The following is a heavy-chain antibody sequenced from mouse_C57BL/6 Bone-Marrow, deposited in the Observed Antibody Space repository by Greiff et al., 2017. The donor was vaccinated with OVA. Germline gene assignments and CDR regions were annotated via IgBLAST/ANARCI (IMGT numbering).Heavy chain of an antibody. V-gene: IGHV1-55*01. J-gene: IGHJ3*01. Sequence: VKLQQPGAELVKPGASVKMSCKASGYTFTSYWITWVKQRPGQGLEWIGDIYPGSGSTNYNEKFKSKATLTVDTSSSTAYMQLSSLTSEDSAVYYCARSYYYGSSSFAYWGQGTLVTVSA. CDR3: ARSYYYGSSSFAY. D-gene: IGHD1-1*01. CDR1: GYTFTSYW. CDR2: IYPGSGST.